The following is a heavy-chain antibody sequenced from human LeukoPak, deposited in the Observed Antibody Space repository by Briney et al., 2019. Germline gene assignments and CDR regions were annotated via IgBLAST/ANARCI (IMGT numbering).Heavy chain of an antibody. CDR2: IIPIFGTA. CDR3: ARLRWYSSSLYYFDY. J-gene: IGHJ4*02. Sequence: SVKVSCKASGGTFSSYAISWVRQAPGQGLEWMGGIIPIFGTADYAQKFQGRVTITTDESTSTAYMELSSLRSEDTAVYYCARLRWYSSSLYYFDYWGQGTLVTVSS. V-gene: IGHV1-69*05. CDR1: GGTFSSYA. D-gene: IGHD6-13*01.